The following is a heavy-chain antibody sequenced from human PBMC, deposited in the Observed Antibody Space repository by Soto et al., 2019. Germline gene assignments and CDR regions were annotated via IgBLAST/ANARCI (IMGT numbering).Heavy chain of an antibody. V-gene: IGHV3-30*18. J-gene: IGHJ6*02. D-gene: IGHD6-13*01. CDR3: AKGLYSSSWQTQGGYYYGMDV. Sequence: PGGSLRLSCAASGFTFSSYGMHWVRQAPGKGLEWVAVISYDGSNKYYADSVKGRFTISRDNSKNTLYLQMNSLRAEDTAVYYCAKGLYSSSWQTQGGYYYGMDVWGQGTTVTVSS. CDR2: ISYDGSNK. CDR1: GFTFSSYG.